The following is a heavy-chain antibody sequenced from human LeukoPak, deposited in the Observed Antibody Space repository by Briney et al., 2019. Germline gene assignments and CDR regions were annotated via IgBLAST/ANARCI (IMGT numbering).Heavy chain of an antibody. V-gene: IGHV3-7*01. D-gene: IGHD3-3*01. CDR1: GFTLSGYW. Sequence: GGFLRLSCAASGFTLSGYWMTWVRQAPGKGLEWVANLRPDGSDKYYADSVKGRFTISRDNAKNSLYLQMNGLRADDTAIYYCARDAYDDASESWGQGTLVTVSS. J-gene: IGHJ5*02. CDR3: ARDAYDDASES. CDR2: LRPDGSDK.